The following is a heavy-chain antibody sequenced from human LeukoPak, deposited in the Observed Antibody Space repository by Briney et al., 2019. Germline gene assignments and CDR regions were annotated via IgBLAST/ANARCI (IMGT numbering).Heavy chain of an antibody. CDR3: ARCVVKPGYSSSWYTYYYYYYMDV. D-gene: IGHD6-13*01. V-gene: IGHV3-7*01. CDR1: GFTFSSYW. J-gene: IGHJ6*03. CDR2: IKQDGSEK. Sequence: GGSLRLSCAASGFTFSSYWMSWVRQAPGKGLEWVANIKQDGSEKYYVDSVKGRFTISRDNAKNSLYLQMNSLRAEDTAVYYCARCVVKPGYSSSWYTYYYYYYMDVWGKGTTVTVSS.